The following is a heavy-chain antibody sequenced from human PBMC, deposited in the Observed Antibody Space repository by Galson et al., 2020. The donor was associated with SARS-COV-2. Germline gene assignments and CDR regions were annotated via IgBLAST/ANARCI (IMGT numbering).Heavy chain of an antibody. Sequence: TGGSLRLSCAASGLPFSAHAMHWVRQPPGKGLEWVAVISSDGSHIYYADSVRGRFTISRDNSKNTVYLQMNSLRPEDTAVYYCASLTLTKHPPWGQGTLVTFSS. V-gene: IGHV3-30-3*01. CDR1: GLPFSAHA. J-gene: IGHJ5*02. CDR2: ISSDGSHI. CDR3: ASLTLTKHPP. D-gene: IGHD2-2*01.